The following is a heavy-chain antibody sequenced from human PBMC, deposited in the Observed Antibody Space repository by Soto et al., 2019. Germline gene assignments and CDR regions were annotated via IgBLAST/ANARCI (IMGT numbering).Heavy chain of an antibody. V-gene: IGHV2-26*01. CDR2: IFSNDEK. CDR1: GFSLSNARMG. D-gene: IGHD6-13*01. J-gene: IGHJ4*02. Sequence: QVTLKESGPVLVKPTETLTLTCTVSGFSLSNARMGVSWIRQPPGKALEWLAHIFSNDEKSYSTSLKSRLTISKXISXSXAVLTMTNMDPVDTATYYCARIRGIAAAGTTLALDYWGQGTLVTVSS. CDR3: ARIRGIAAAGTTLALDY.